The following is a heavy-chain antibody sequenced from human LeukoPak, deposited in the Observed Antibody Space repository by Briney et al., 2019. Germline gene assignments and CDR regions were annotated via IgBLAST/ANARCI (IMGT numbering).Heavy chain of an antibody. CDR1: GGSISSHY. V-gene: IGHV4-59*11. D-gene: IGHD1-1*01. CDR3: ARDQWNDGFFDP. J-gene: IGHJ5*02. CDR2: IYYSGRT. Sequence: SETLSLTCTVCGGSISSHYCSWIRQPPGKGLEWVWYIYYSGRTNYKTSLKRRVTISPDTSKNQFSLKLSSVTAADTAVYYCARDQWNDGFFDPWGQGALVTVSS.